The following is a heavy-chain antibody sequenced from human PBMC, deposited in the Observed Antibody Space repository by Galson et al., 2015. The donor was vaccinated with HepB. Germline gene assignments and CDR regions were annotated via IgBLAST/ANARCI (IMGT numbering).Heavy chain of an antibody. D-gene: IGHD3-22*01. CDR3: AKGLGDYYDSSGYGSNDY. CDR2: ISGSGGST. V-gene: IGHV3-23*01. J-gene: IGHJ4*02. Sequence: SLRLSCAASGFTFSSYAMSWVRQAPGKGLEWVSAISGSGGSTYYADSVKGRFTISRDNSKDTLYLQMNSLRAEDTAVYYCAKGLGDYYDSSGYGSNDYWGQGTLVTVSS. CDR1: GFTFSSYA.